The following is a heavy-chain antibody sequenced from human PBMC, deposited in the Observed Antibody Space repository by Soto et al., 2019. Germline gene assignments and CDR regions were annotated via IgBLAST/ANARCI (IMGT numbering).Heavy chain of an antibody. Sequence: QVQQVESGGGLVKPGGSLRLSCTASGFTFSDYCMNWIRQAPGKGLEWISYISSSSTYTKYADSVKGRFTISRDNAKNALYLQMNSLRAEDTAVYYCARGYSSLYYLDQWGQGTLVTVSS. J-gene: IGHJ4*02. D-gene: IGHD6-13*01. CDR3: ARGYSSLYYLDQ. CDR1: GFTFSDYC. V-gene: IGHV3-11*05. CDR2: ISSSSTYT.